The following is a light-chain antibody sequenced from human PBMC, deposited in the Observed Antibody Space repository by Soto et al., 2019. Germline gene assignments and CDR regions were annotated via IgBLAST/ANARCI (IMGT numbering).Light chain of an antibody. V-gene: IGKV3-20*01. CDR1: QSVVNIY. CDR2: GAS. J-gene: IGKJ2*01. CDR3: QQSFSPPYT. Sequence: EIVLTQSPGTLSLSPGERATLSCRASQSVVNIYLAWYQHKPGQAPRLLIYGASNRASGIPDRFSGSGSGTDFTLTISSLQPEDFATFYCQQSFSPPYTFGQGTKLDI.